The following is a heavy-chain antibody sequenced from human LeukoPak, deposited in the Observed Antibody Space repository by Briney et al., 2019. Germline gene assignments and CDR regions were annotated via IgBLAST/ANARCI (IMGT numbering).Heavy chain of an antibody. V-gene: IGHV2-5*02. Sequence: SGPTLVKPTQTLTLTCSFTGFSLTTNGEGVGWVRQPPGKAMEWLAILYWDDDNRFKPSLENRLTVTKDTFRNQVVLTMTNMDPADTGTYYCVHTITTFVVDIRDWFDPWGPGTLVTVSS. CDR1: GFSLTTNGEG. CDR2: LYWDDDN. D-gene: IGHD3-3*01. CDR3: VHTITTFVVDIRDWFDP. J-gene: IGHJ5*02.